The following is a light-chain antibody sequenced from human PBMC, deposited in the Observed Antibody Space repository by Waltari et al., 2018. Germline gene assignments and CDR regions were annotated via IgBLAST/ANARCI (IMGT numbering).Light chain of an antibody. CDR3: QQANSFVPLT. CDR2: GAS. Sequence: DIQMTQSPSSVFASVGDRVTIPCRASQDINNFLAWYQQKPGKAPYLLIYGASVLQSGVPARFSGSGSRTNFTLTINSLQPEDFATYFCQQANSFVPLTFGGGTRVQIK. V-gene: IGKV1-12*01. J-gene: IGKJ4*01. CDR1: QDINNF.